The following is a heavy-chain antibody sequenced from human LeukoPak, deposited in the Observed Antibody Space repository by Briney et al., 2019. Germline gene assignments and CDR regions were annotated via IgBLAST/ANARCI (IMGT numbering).Heavy chain of an antibody. D-gene: IGHD6-19*01. Sequence: GGSLRLSCAASGFTFSSYAMTWVRQAPGKGLEWVSTISGSGISTYYADSVKGRFTISRDKSKNTLYLQMNSLRADDTALYYCAKVVTVAGTSDYWGQGTLVTVSS. CDR2: ISGSGIST. CDR3: AKVVTVAGTSDY. V-gene: IGHV3-23*01. CDR1: GFTFSSYA. J-gene: IGHJ4*02.